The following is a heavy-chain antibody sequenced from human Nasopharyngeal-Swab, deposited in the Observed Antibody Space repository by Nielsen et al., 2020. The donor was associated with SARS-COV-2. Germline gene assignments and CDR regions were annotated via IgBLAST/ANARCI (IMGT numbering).Heavy chain of an antibody. CDR3: AKLSTTVVTPAFDY. V-gene: IGHV3-23*01. J-gene: IGHJ4*02. CDR2: ISGSGGST. Sequence: GASLKISCAASGFTFSSYAMSWVRQAPGKGLEWVSAISGSGGSTYYADSVKGRFTISRDNSKNTLYLQMNSLRAEDTAVYCCAKLSTTVVTPAFDYWGQGTLVTVSS. D-gene: IGHD4-23*01. CDR1: GFTFSSYA.